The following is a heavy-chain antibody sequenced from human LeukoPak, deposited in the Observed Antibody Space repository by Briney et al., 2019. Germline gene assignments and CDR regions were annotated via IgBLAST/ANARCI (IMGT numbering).Heavy chain of an antibody. CDR3: TRDRGSSSWYRRYYYYYMDV. J-gene: IGHJ6*03. Sequence: GGSLRLSCAASGFTFSDYYMSWIRQAPGKGLEWISYITRSGTSVYYADSVKGRFSTSRDNAKNSLFLQMNSLKTEDTAVYYCTRDRGSSSWYRRYYYYYMDVWGKGTTVTISS. CDR1: GFTFSDYY. V-gene: IGHV3-11*01. D-gene: IGHD6-13*01. CDR2: ITRSGTSV.